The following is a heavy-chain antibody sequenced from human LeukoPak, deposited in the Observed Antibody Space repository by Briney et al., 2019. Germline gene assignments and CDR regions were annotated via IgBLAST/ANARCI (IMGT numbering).Heavy chain of an antibody. D-gene: IGHD6-13*01. V-gene: IGHV4-34*01. J-gene: IGHJ4*02. CDR1: GGSFSGYY. CDR2: INHSGRT. CDR3: ARDRGIASGLDY. Sequence: PSETLSLTCAVYGGSFSGYYGSWIRQPPGKGLEWIGEINHSGRTNYNPSLKSRVTISVDTSKNQFSLKLSSVTAADTAVYYCARDRGIASGLDYWGQGTLVTVSS.